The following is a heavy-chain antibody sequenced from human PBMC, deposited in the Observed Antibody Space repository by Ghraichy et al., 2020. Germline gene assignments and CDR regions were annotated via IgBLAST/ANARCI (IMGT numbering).Heavy chain of an antibody. V-gene: IGHV4-30-2*01. CDR3: ARRYCSSTSCYLGY. J-gene: IGHJ4*02. CDR1: GGSISSGGYS. D-gene: IGHD2-2*01. CDR2: IYHSGST. Sequence: SETLSLTCAVSGGSISSGGYSWSWIRQPPGKGLEWIGYIYHSGSTYYNPSLKSRVTISVDRSKNQFSLKLSSVTAADTAVYYCARRYCSSTSCYLGYWGQGTLVTVSS.